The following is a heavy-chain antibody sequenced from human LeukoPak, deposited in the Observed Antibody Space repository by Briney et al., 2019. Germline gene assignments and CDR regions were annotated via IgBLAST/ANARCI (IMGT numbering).Heavy chain of an antibody. J-gene: IGHJ4*02. CDR2: IYPNSGGT. CDR3: SSNTTICEYYFDY. D-gene: IGHD5-18*01. Sequence: ASVKVSCKASGYIFTGYYMHWVRQAPGQGLEWMGCIYPNSGGTNYAQKFQGRVTVTRDTSISTAYMELSRLRSDDTAVDYCSSNTTICEYYFDYWGQGTPVTVSS. CDR1: GYIFTGYY. V-gene: IGHV1-2*02.